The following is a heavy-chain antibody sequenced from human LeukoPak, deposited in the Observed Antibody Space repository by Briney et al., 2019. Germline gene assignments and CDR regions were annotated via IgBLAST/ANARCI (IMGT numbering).Heavy chain of an antibody. CDR2: IYHSGST. J-gene: IGHJ5*02. V-gene: IGHV4-38-2*02. D-gene: IGHD1-26*01. Sequence: SETLSLTCTVSGYSISSGYYWGWIRQPPGKGLEWIGSIYHSGSTYYNPSLKSRVTISVDTSKNQFSLKLSSVTAADTAVYYCARALSRSYYGGWFDPWGQGTLVTVSS. CDR3: ARALSRSYYGGWFDP. CDR1: GYSISSGYY.